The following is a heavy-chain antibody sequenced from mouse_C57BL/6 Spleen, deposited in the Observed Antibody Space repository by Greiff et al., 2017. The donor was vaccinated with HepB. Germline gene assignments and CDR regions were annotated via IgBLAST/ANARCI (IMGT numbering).Heavy chain of an antibody. Sequence: VQLQQSGAELVMPGASVKLSCKASGYTFTSYWMHWVKQRPGQGLEWIGEIDPSDSYTNYNQKFKGKSTLTVDKSSSTAYMQLSSLTSEDSAVYYCGISATNFDVWGTGTTVTVSS. CDR1: GYTFTSYW. CDR3: GISATNFDV. V-gene: IGHV1-69*01. J-gene: IGHJ1*03. D-gene: IGHD1-3*01. CDR2: IDPSDSYT.